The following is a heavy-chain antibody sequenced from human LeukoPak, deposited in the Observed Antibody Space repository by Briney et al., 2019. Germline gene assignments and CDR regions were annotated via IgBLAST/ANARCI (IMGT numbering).Heavy chain of an antibody. CDR2: ISSSSSTI. CDR1: GFTFSRYN. CDR3: ARDYGSHGEYFDY. J-gene: IGHJ4*02. V-gene: IGHV3-48*02. D-gene: IGHD3-10*01. Sequence: PGGSLRLSCAASGFTFSRYNMNWVRQAPGKGLEGVSYISSSSSTIYYADSVKGRFTISRDNAKNSLYLQMNSLRDEDTAVYYCARDYGSHGEYFDYWGQGTLVTVSS.